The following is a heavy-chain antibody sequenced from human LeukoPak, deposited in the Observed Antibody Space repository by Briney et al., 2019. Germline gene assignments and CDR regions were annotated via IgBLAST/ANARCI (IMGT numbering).Heavy chain of an antibody. Sequence: ASVKVSCKASGYTFTGYYMHWVRQAPGQGLEWMGWINPNSGGTNYAQKFQGRVTMTRDTSTSTAYMELSRLRSDDTAVYYCARAAAAGPTHFDYWGQGTLVTVSS. CDR3: ARAAAAGPTHFDY. J-gene: IGHJ4*02. V-gene: IGHV1-2*02. CDR1: GYTFTGYY. CDR2: INPNSGGT. D-gene: IGHD6-13*01.